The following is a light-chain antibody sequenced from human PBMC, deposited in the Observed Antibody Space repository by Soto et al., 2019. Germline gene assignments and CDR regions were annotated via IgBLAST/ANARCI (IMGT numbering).Light chain of an antibody. V-gene: IGLV2-14*01. CDR2: EVT. J-gene: IGLJ2*01. CDR3: SSYTRNTTPVV. CDR1: SGDIGGYNY. Sequence: QSALTQPASVSGSPGQSITISCTGTSGDIGGYNYVSWYQQHPGKAPKLLISEVTNRPSGVSNRFSGSKSGNTASLTISGLLAEYEADYYCSSYTRNTTPVVFGGGTKLTVL.